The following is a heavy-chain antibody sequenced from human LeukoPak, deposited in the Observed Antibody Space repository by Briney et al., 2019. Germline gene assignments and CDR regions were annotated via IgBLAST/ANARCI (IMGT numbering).Heavy chain of an antibody. D-gene: IGHD2-15*01. V-gene: IGHV3-73*01. J-gene: IGHJ4*02. Sequence: GGSLRLSCAASGFTFSGSAMHWVRQASGKGLEWVGRIRSKANSYATAYAASVKGRFTISRDDSKNTAYLQMNSLKTEDTAVYYCTRLGPSGSYWGQGTLVTVSS. CDR3: TRLGPSGSY. CDR1: GFTFSGSA. CDR2: IRSKANSYAT.